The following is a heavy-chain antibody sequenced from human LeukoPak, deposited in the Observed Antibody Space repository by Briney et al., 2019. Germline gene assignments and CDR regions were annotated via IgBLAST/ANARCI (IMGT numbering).Heavy chain of an antibody. D-gene: IGHD2/OR15-2a*01. CDR2: INHSGST. J-gene: IGHJ6*03. V-gene: IGHV4-34*01. CDR1: GGSFGGYY. CDR3: ARIYDYYYYMDV. Sequence: PSETLSLTCAVYGGSFGGYYWSWIRQPPGKGLEWIGEINHSGSTNYNPSPKSRVTTSYDKSTNQTSLMRSSVTAADTAVYYCARIYDYYYYMDVWGKGTTVTVSS.